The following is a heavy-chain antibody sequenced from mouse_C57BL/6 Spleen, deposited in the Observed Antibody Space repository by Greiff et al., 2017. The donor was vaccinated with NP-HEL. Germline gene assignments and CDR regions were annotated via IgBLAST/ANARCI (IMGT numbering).Heavy chain of an antibody. D-gene: IGHD1-1*01. CDR1: GFTFSDFY. Sequence: EVQGVESGGGLVQSGRSLRLSCATSGFTFSDFYMEWVRQAPGKGLEWIAASRNKANDYTTEYSASVKGRFIVSRDTSQSILYLQMNALRAEDTAIYYCARDGDGSSFDYWGQGTTLTVSS. CDR2: SRNKANDYTT. J-gene: IGHJ2*01. CDR3: ARDGDGSSFDY. V-gene: IGHV7-1*01.